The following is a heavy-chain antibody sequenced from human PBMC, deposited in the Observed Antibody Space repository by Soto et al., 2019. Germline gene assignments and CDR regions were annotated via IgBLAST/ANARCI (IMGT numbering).Heavy chain of an antibody. CDR3: ARDPGLFGGVDV. CDR1: GGTFSSYA. D-gene: IGHD3-10*01. CDR2: IIPIFGTA. J-gene: IGHJ6*02. Sequence: SVKVSCKAPGGTFSSYAISWVRQAPGQGLEWMGGIIPIFGTANYAQKFQGRVTITADKSTSTAYMELSSLRSEDTAVYYCARDPGLFGGVDVWGQGTTVTVSS. V-gene: IGHV1-69*06.